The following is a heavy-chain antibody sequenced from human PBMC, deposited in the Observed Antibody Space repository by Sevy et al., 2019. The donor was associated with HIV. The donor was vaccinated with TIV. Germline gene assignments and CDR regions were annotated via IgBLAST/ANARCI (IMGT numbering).Heavy chain of an antibody. CDR2: IFPNSGVT. V-gene: IGHV1-2*06. J-gene: IGHJ6*02. CDR3: ARDAGGGTTNSGLDV. D-gene: IGHD1-7*01. Sequence: ASVKVSCKASGYTFTDEYLHWVRQAPGQGLEWIGRIFPNSGVTKSAQRFRGRVTMTRDTSISTAYMELGGLRSDDTAVYYCARDAGGGTTNSGLDVWGQGTTVTVSS. CDR1: GYTFTDEY.